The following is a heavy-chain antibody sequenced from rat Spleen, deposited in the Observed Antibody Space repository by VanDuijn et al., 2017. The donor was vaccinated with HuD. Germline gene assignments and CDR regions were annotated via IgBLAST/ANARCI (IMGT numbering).Heavy chain of an antibody. D-gene: IGHD1-11*01. V-gene: IGHV5-25*01. CDR3: ARRHYGYTDYFDY. CDR2: ISPSGYNT. CDR1: GFTFSDYY. J-gene: IGHJ2*01. Sequence: EVQLVESDGGLVQPGRSLKLSCAASGFTFSDYYMAWVRQAPTKGLEWVATISPSGYNTFYRDSVKGRFTISRDNAKSTLYLQMDSLRSEDTATYYCARRHYGYTDYFDYWGQGVMVTVSS.